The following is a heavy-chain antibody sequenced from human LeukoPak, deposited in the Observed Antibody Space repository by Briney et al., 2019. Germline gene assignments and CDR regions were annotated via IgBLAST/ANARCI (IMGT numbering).Heavy chain of an antibody. CDR2: ISGSGGST. CDR3: AKDGPPFIVVVPAAIRNDY. Sequence: GGSLRLSCAASGFTFSSYAMSWVRQAPGKGLEWVSAISGSGGSTYYADSVKGRFTISRDNSKNTLYLQMNSLRAEDTAVYYCAKDGPPFIVVVPAAIRNDYWGQGTLVTVSS. D-gene: IGHD2-2*01. J-gene: IGHJ4*02. CDR1: GFTFSSYA. V-gene: IGHV3-23*01.